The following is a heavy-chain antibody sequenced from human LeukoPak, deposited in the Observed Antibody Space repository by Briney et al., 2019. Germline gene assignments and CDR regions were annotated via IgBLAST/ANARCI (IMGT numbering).Heavy chain of an antibody. CDR3: ARPEPERSSWFDP. CDR1: GGSFSNYY. Sequence: SETLSLTCAVYGGSFSNYYWSWIRQPPGKGLEWIGEINHGGTTKYNPSLESRVTISIDTSKNQFSLKVRSVTAADTAMYYCARPEPERSSWFDPWGQGTLVIVSS. V-gene: IGHV4-34*01. CDR2: INHGGTT. J-gene: IGHJ5*02. D-gene: IGHD1-1*01.